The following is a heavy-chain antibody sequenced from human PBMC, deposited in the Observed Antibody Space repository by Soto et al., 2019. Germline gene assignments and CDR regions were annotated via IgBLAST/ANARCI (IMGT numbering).Heavy chain of an antibody. CDR2: IYYSGST. CDR1: GGTISSGGDY. V-gene: IGHV4-31*03. J-gene: IGHJ4*01. Sequence: SETLSVTCTVSGGTISSGGDYCSCIRQHPGNVLEWIGYIYYSGSTYYNPSLKSRVTISVDTSKNQFSLKLSSVTAADTAVYYCARATQSPPSGGDCYSSYYFDYWGQRTLVTVSS. D-gene: IGHD2-21*02. CDR3: ARATQSPPSGGDCYSSYYFDY.